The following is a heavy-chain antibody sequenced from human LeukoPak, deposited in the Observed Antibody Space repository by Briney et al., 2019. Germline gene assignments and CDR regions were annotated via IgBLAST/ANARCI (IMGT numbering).Heavy chain of an antibody. J-gene: IGHJ4*02. Sequence: SGPALVKPTQTLTLTCTFSGFSLNTSGMCVNWIRQPPGKALEWLARIDWDDDKYYTTSLKTRLTISKDTSKNQVVLTMTNMDPVDTATYFCARGISMVRGGIFDYWGQGTLVTVSS. CDR3: ARGISMVRGGIFDY. CDR2: IDWDDDK. V-gene: IGHV2-70*11. CDR1: GFSLNTSGMC. D-gene: IGHD3-10*01.